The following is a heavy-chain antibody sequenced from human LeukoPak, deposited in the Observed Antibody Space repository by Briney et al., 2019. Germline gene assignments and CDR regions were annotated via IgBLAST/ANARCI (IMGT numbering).Heavy chain of an antibody. Sequence: PSETLSLTCTVSGGSISSYYWSWIRQPPGKGLDWIGYIYYSGSTNYNPSLKSPVTISVDTSKTQFSLKLSSVTAADTAVYYCARSRRDGYNDYWGQGTLVTVSS. CDR1: GGSISSYY. V-gene: IGHV4-59*08. CDR2: IYYSGST. J-gene: IGHJ4*02. CDR3: ARSRRDGYNDY. D-gene: IGHD5-24*01.